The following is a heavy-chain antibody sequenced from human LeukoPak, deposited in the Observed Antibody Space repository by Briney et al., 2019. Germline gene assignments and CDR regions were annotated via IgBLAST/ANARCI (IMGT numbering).Heavy chain of an antibody. D-gene: IGHD3-10*01. CDR1: EFTFSSFG. CDR2: ISSSSSYI. V-gene: IGHV3-21*01. Sequence: GGSLRLSCEASEFTFSSFGMDWVRQAPGKGLEWVSSISSSSSYIYYADSVKGRFTISRDNAKNSLYLQMNSLRAEDTAVYYCARKGGAITMVRGVILDWFDPWGQGTLVTVSS. J-gene: IGHJ5*02. CDR3: ARKGGAITMVRGVILDWFDP.